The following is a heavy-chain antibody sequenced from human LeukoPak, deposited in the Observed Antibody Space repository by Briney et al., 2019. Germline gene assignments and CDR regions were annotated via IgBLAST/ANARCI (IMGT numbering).Heavy chain of an antibody. V-gene: IGHV4-38-2*02. D-gene: IGHD6-19*01. CDR2: IYHSGST. J-gene: IGHJ5*02. CDR1: GYSISSGYY. Sequence: EASETLSLTCTVSGYSISSGYYWGWIRQPPGKGLEWIGSIYHSGSTYYNPSLKSRVTISVDTSKNQFSLKLSSVTAADTAVYYCARLRGATVAHNWFDPWGQGTLVTVSS. CDR3: ARLRGATVAHNWFDP.